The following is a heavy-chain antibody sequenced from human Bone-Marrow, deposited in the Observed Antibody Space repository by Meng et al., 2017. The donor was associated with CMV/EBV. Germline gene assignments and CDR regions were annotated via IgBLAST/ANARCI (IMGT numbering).Heavy chain of an antibody. D-gene: IGHD3-3*01. Sequence: SETLSLTCAVYGGSFSGYYWSWIRQPPGKGLEWIGEINHSGSTNYNPSLKSRVTISVDTSKNQFSLKLSSVTAADTAVYYCARGLRGDWSGYYYYYYYGKDVWGQGTTVTVSS. CDR1: GGSFSGYY. CDR3: ARGLRGDWSGYYYYYYYGKDV. CDR2: INHSGST. J-gene: IGHJ6*02. V-gene: IGHV4-34*01.